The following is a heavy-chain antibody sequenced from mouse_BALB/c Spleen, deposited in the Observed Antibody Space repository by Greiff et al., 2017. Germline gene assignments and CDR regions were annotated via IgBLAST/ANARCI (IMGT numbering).Heavy chain of an antibody. CDR3: ARRYYGSSSYYFDY. CDR1: GFTFSSYA. J-gene: IGHJ2*01. D-gene: IGHD1-1*01. CDR2: ISSGGSYT. V-gene: IGHV5-9-3*01. Sequence: EVKLVESGGGLVKPGGSLKLSCAASGFTFSSYAMSWVRQTPEKRLEWVATISSGGSYTYYPDSVKGRFTISRDNAKNTLYLQMSSLRSEDTAMYYCARRYYGSSSYYFDYWGQGTTLTVSS.